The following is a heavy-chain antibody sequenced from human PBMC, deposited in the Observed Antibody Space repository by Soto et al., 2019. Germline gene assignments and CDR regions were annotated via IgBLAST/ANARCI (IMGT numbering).Heavy chain of an antibody. CDR3: AASDYGDENWFDP. D-gene: IGHD4-17*01. J-gene: IGHJ5*02. V-gene: IGHV4-59*01. CDR1: GGSISSYY. Sequence: SETLSLTCTVSGGSISSYYWSWIRQPPGKGLEWIGYIYYSGSTNYNPSPKSRVTISVDTSKNQFSLKLSSVTAADTAVYYCAASDYGDENWFDPWGQGTLVTVSS. CDR2: IYYSGST.